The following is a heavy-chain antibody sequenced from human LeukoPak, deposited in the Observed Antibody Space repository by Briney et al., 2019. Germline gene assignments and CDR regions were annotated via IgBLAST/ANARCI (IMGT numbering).Heavy chain of an antibody. CDR3: ASYDSSGYYYGVGAFDI. D-gene: IGHD3-22*01. CDR1: GGTFSSYA. CDR2: IIPIFGTA. J-gene: IGHJ3*02. V-gene: IGHV1-69*05. Sequence: ASVRVSCKASGGTFSSYAISWVRQAPGQGLEWMGRIIPIFGTANYAQKFQGRVTITTDESTSTAYMELSSLRSEDTAVYYCASYDSSGYYYGVGAFDIWGQGTMVTVSS.